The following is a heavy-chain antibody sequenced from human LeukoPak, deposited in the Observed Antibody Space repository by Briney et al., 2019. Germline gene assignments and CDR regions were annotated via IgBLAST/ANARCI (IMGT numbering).Heavy chain of an antibody. CDR1: GGSISSYY. V-gene: IGHV4-59*12. Sequence: PLETLSLTCTVSGGSISSYYWSWIRQLPGKGLEWIGYIYYSGSTNYNPSLKSRVTISVDTSKNQFSLKLSSVTAADTAVYYCARGGSGSYLKFWGQGTLVTVSS. CDR2: IYYSGST. CDR3: ARGGSGSYLKF. D-gene: IGHD1-26*01. J-gene: IGHJ4*02.